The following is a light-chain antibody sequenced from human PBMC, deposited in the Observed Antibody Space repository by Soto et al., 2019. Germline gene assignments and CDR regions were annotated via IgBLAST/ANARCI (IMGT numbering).Light chain of an antibody. CDR2: GAS. V-gene: IGKV3-15*01. Sequence: EIVMTQYPATLSVSPGERATLSCRASQSVSSNLAWYQQKPGQAPRLLIYGASTRATGIPGRFSGSGSGTEFTLTISSLQSQDFAVYYCQQYNNWPPMYTFGQGTKLEVK. CDR3: QQYNNWPPMYT. J-gene: IGKJ2*01. CDR1: QSVSSN.